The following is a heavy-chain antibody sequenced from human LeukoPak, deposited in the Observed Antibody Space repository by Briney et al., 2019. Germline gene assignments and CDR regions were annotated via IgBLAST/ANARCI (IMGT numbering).Heavy chain of an antibody. CDR2: IRYDGSNR. Sequence: GGSLRLSCAASGFTFSSYAMHWVRQAPGKGLEWVAFIRYDGSNRFYANSVKGRFTISRDNSKNTLYVQMNSLRAEDTAVYYCATTIFGVVMTPGYWGQGNLVIVSS. CDR3: ATTIFGVVMTPGY. CDR1: GFTFSSYA. J-gene: IGHJ4*02. V-gene: IGHV3-30*02. D-gene: IGHD3-3*01.